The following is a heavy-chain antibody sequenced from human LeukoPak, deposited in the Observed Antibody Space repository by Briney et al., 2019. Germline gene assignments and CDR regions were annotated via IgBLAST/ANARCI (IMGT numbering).Heavy chain of an antibody. J-gene: IGHJ4*02. D-gene: IGHD3-10*01. CDR1: GFTFSSYE. V-gene: IGHV3-7*01. Sequence: GGSLRLSCAASGFTFSSYEMNWARQAPGKGLEWVANIKRDGSEKYYVDSVKGRFTISRDNAKNSLYLQMNSLRAEDTALYYCARGSRFGELFYFDYWGQGTLVTVSS. CDR3: ARGSRFGELFYFDY. CDR2: IKRDGSEK.